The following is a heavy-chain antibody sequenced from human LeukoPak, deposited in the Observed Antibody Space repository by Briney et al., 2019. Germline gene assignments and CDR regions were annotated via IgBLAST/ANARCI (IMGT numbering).Heavy chain of an antibody. D-gene: IGHD1-1*01. CDR2: ISSGSSYI. CDR1: GFTVSSSY. J-gene: IGHJ6*03. V-gene: IGHV3-21*01. CDR3: ASGLDGDYYYMDV. Sequence: GGSLRLSCAASGFTVSSSYLSWVRQAPGKGLEWVSSISSGSSYIYYADSVKGRFTISRDNAKNSLYLQMNSLRAEDTAVYYCASGLDGDYYYMDVWGKGTTVTVSS.